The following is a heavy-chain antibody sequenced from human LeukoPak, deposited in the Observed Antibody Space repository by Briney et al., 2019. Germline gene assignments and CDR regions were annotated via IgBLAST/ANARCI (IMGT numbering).Heavy chain of an antibody. Sequence: SVKVSCKASGGTFSSYAISWVRQAPGQGLEWMGGIIPIFGTANYAQKFQGRVTITADESTSTAYMELSSLRSEDTAVYYCARDGYSGYDWFDYWGQGTLVTVSS. V-gene: IGHV1-69*13. CDR2: IIPIFGTA. CDR3: ARDGYSGYDWFDY. D-gene: IGHD5-12*01. CDR1: GGTFSSYA. J-gene: IGHJ4*02.